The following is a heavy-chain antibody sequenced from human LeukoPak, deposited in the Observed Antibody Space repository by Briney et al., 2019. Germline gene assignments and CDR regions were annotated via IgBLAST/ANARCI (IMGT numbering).Heavy chain of an antibody. Sequence: GSSVKVSCKASGGTFSSYAISWVRQAPGQGLEWMGGIIPIFGTANYAQKFQGRVTITADESTSTAYMELSSLRSEDTAVYYCARVPYCGGDCYGGDFDYWGQGTLVTVSS. CDR3: ARVPYCGGDCYGGDFDY. CDR2: IIPIFGTA. V-gene: IGHV1-69*01. J-gene: IGHJ4*02. D-gene: IGHD2-21*02. CDR1: GGTFSSYA.